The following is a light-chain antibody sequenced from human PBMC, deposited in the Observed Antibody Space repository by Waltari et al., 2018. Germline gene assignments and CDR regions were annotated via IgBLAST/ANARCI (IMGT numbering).Light chain of an antibody. Sequence: EIVMTQSPATLSVSPGERATLSSSASQSVSSNLAWYQQKPGQAPRHLIYGASTRSTGSPARFSGSGSGTEFTLTISSLQSEDFAVYYCQQYNNWPPYTFGQGTKLEIK. CDR1: QSVSSN. CDR3: QQYNNWPPYT. V-gene: IGKV3D-15*01. J-gene: IGKJ2*01. CDR2: GAS.